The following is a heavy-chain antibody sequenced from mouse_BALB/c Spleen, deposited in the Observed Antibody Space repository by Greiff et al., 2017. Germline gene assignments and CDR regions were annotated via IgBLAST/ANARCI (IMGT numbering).Heavy chain of an antibody. CDR1: GFTFSSFG. V-gene: IGHV5-17*02. Sequence: EVQGVESGGGLVQPGGSRKLSCAASGFTFSSFGMHWVRPAPEKGLEWVAYISSGSSTIYYADTVKGRFTISRDNPKNTLFLQMTSLRSEDTAMYYCARSTGSWFAYWGQGTLVTVSA. J-gene: IGHJ3*01. CDR3: ARSTGSWFAY. D-gene: IGHD4-1*02. CDR2: ISSGSSTI.